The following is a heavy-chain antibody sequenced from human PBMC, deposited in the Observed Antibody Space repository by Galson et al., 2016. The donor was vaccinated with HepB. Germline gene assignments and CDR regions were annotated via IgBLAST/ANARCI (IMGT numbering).Heavy chain of an antibody. CDR2: INTGNGNT. V-gene: IGHV1-3*04. Sequence: SVKVSCKASGYTFISYVIHWVRQAPGQRLEWMGWINTGNGNTEYSQKFQGRVTLTRDTSASTAYMELSSLRSEDTAVYYCARLEYSSSSEHFQHWGQGTLVTVSS. J-gene: IGHJ1*01. CDR1: GYTFISYV. D-gene: IGHD6-6*01. CDR3: ARLEYSSSSEHFQH.